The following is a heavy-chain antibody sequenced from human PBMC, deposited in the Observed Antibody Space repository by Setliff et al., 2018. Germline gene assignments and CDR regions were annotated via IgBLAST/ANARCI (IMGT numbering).Heavy chain of an antibody. Sequence: GGSLRLSCAGSGFTFSTYWMTWVRQAPGKGLECVANIKKDGSETHYVDSVKGRFIISRDNAKDSLYLQMNSLRGEDTAVYYCARGTSGWFPHDYWGQGTLVTVSS. V-gene: IGHV3-7*03. D-gene: IGHD6-19*01. CDR3: ARGTSGWFPHDY. CDR1: GFTFSTYW. CDR2: IKKDGSET. J-gene: IGHJ4*02.